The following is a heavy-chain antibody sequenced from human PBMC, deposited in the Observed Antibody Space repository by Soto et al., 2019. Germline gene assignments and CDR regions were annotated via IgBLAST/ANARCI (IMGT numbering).Heavy chain of an antibody. Sequence: ASVKVSCKASGYTFTRYGISWARQAPGQGLEWMGWISAYNGNTNYAQKLQGRVTMTTDTSTSTAYMELGSLGSDDTAVFFCAGGGGYFDYWGQGTLVTVSS. J-gene: IGHJ4*02. V-gene: IGHV1-18*01. D-gene: IGHD6-13*01. CDR3: AGGGGYFDY. CDR1: GYTFTRYG. CDR2: ISAYNGNT.